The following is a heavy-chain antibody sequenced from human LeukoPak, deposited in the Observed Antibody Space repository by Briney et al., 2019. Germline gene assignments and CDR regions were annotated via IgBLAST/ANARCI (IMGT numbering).Heavy chain of an antibody. CDR3: AIKLSSGGY. CDR1: GYTFTSYG. V-gene: IGHV1-8*02. Sequence: ASVKVSCKASGYTFTSYGISWVRQAPGQGLEWMGWVNPNSANTAYAQKLQGRVTMTRNTSISTAYMELSSLRSEDTAVYYCAIKLSSGGYWGQGTLVTVSS. CDR2: VNPNSANT. D-gene: IGHD3-22*01. J-gene: IGHJ4*02.